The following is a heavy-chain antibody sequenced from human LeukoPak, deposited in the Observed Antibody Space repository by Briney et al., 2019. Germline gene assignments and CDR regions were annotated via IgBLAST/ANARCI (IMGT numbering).Heavy chain of an antibody. J-gene: IGHJ3*02. V-gene: IGHV3-30*18. D-gene: IGHD6-19*01. CDR3: AKVPASYSSGWYGGAFDI. CDR1: GFTFSSYG. CDR2: ISYDGSNK. Sequence: GGSLRLSCAAPGFTFSSYGMHWVRQAPGKGLEWVAVISYDGSNKYYADSVKGRFTISRDNSKNTLYLQMNSLRAEDTAVYYCAKVPASYSSGWYGGAFDIWGQGTMVTVSS.